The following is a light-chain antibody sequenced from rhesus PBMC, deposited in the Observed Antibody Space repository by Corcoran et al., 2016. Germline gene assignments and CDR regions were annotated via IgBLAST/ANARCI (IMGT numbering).Light chain of an antibody. J-gene: IGKJ4*01. Sequence: DIVMTQTLFSLPVTPGEPASISCRSSQSLLDSEDGNTYLDWYLQKPGQFPQLVFSEVSNRASGVPDRFSGSGSDTDFTLKLSRVEAEDVGVYYCMQALEFPLTFGGGAKVEIK. CDR2: EVS. CDR1: QSLLDSEDGNTY. V-gene: IGKV2-104*02. CDR3: MQALEFPLT.